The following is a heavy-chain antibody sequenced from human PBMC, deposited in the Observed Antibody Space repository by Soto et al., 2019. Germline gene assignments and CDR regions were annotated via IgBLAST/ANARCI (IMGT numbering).Heavy chain of an antibody. D-gene: IGHD5-18*01. V-gene: IGHV1-69*01. CDR2: IIPIFGTA. CDR3: VRQGTAMAGGWFDP. CDR1: GGTFSSYA. J-gene: IGHJ5*02. Sequence: QVQLVQSGAEVKKPGSSVKVSCKASGGTFSSYAISWVRQAPGQGLEWMGGIIPIFGTANYAQKFQGRVTITADESTSTAYMELSSLRSEDTAVYYCVRQGTAMAGGWFDPWGQGTLVTVSS.